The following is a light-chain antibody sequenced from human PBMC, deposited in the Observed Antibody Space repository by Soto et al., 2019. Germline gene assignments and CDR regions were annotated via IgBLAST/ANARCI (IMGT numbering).Light chain of an antibody. CDR3: ISYTTSSTWV. J-gene: IGLJ3*02. CDR2: DVS. V-gene: IGLV2-14*01. Sequence: QSALTQPASVSGSPGQSITISCTGTSSDVGGYNYVSWYQQHPGKAPKLMISDVSSRPSGVSDRFSGSKSGNTASLTISGLQAEDGADYYCISYTTSSTWVFGGGTKLTVL. CDR1: SSDVGGYNY.